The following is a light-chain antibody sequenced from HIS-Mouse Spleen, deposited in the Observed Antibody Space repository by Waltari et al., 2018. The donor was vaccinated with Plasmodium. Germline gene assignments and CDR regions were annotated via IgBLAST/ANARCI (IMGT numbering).Light chain of an antibody. CDR3: YSTDSSGNHRV. CDR2: EDS. CDR1: AFTKKS. J-gene: IGLJ3*02. V-gene: IGLV3-10*01. Sequence: SYELTQPPSVSVPPGQTARITCPGNAFTKKSANWYQQKSGQAPVLVIYEDSKRPSGIPERFSGSSSGTMATLTISGAQVEDEADYYCYSTDSSGNHRVFGGGTKLTVL.